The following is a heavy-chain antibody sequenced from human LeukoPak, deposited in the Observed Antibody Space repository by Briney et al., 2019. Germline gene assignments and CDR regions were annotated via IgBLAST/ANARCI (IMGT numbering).Heavy chain of an antibody. J-gene: IGHJ4*02. D-gene: IGHD6-13*01. CDR2: INHSGST. V-gene: IGHV4-34*01. CDR3: ARGYEFSAAAEYYFDY. CDR1: GGSFSGYY. Sequence: SETLSLTCAVYGGSFSGYYWSWIRQPPGKGLEWIGEINHSGSTNYNPSLKSRVTISVDTSKNQFSLKLSSVTAADTAVYYCARGYEFSAAAEYYFDYWGQGTLVTVSS.